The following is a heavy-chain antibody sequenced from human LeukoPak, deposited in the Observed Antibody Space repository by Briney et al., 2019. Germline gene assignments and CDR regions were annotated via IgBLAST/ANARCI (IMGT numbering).Heavy chain of an antibody. CDR2: IRSKANNYAT. J-gene: IGHJ4*02. D-gene: IGHD5-12*01. CDR3: TRLSFGVATGVDS. V-gene: IGHV3-73*01. CDR1: GFTFSGSA. Sequence: GGSLKLSCAASGFTFSGSAMHWVRQASGKGLEWVGRIRSKANNYATAYAASVKGRFTISRDDSKNTAYLQMNSLKTEDTAVYYCTRLSFGVATGVDSWGQGTLVTVSS.